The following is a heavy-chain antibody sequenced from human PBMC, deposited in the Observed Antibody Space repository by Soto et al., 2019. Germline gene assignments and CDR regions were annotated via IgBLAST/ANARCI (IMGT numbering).Heavy chain of an antibody. CDR2: CYDGDT. Sequence: SSETLSRTCIVSGGSITRRRSYWAWIRQPPGKGLEWVGTCYDGDTYHNPSLRSRITIAVDTSKNQFSLKLNSVAAADTAFYYCATTRGLAVGGSFDYWGQGMLVTVSS. J-gene: IGHJ4*02. V-gene: IGHV4-39*01. CDR3: ATTRGLAVGGSFDY. D-gene: IGHD3-10*01. CDR1: GGSITRRRSY.